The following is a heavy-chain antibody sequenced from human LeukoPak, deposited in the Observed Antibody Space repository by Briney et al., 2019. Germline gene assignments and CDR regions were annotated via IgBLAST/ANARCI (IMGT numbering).Heavy chain of an antibody. CDR1: GFTFNNYN. CDR2: ISSGGSHK. J-gene: IGHJ6*03. D-gene: IGHD2-21*01. CDR3: AKEHMEDYYYYMDV. Sequence: GGSLRLSCAASGFTFNNYNMHWVRQAPGKGLAGVADISSGGSHKHYADSVKGRFTVARDNSQNTLYLQMDSLGAEDSAVYYCAKEHMEDYYYYMDVWGKGTTVTVSS. V-gene: IGHV3-30*18.